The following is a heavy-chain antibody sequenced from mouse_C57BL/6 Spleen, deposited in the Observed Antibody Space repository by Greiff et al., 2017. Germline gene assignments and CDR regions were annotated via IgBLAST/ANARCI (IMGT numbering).Heavy chain of an antibody. V-gene: IGHV6-3*01. CDR2: IRLKSDNYAT. J-gene: IGHJ2*01. Sequence: EVQVVESGGGLVQPGGSMKLSCVASGFTFSNYWMNWVRQSPEQGLEWVAQIRLKSDNYATHYAESVKGRFTISRDDSKSSVYLQMNNLRAEDTGIYYCTGDWDFDYWGQGTTLTVSS. CDR3: TGDWDFDY. D-gene: IGHD4-1*01. CDR1: GFTFSNYW.